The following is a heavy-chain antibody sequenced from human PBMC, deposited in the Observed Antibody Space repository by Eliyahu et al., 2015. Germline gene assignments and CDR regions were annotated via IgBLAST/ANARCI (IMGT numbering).Heavy chain of an antibody. CDR2: IIPILGIA. D-gene: IGHD6-19*01. V-gene: IGHV1-69*04. CDR1: GGTFSSYA. Sequence: EVKKPGSSVKVSCKASGGTFSSYAISWVRXAPGQGLEWMGRIIPILGIANYAQKFQGRVTITADKSTSTAYMELSSLRSEDTAXYYCARDRSGWYAPAWYFDYWGQGTLVTVSS. J-gene: IGHJ4*02. CDR3: ARDRSGWYAPAWYFDY.